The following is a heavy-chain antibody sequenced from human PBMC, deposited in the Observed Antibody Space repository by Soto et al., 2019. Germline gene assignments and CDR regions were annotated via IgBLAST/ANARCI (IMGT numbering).Heavy chain of an antibody. CDR2: ISGSAGSTT. J-gene: IGHJ6*02. Sequence: EVQLLESGGGLVQPGGSLRLSCAASGFTFSSYAMTWVRQAPGKGLEWVSTISGSAGSTTYHAASVRGRFTMSRDNSKNTLSLQMNSLRPEDTAVYYCAMVIRPENTLYGMDVWGRGTTVTVSS. D-gene: IGHD3-3*01. CDR3: AMVIRPENTLYGMDV. CDR1: GFTFSSYA. V-gene: IGHV3-23*01.